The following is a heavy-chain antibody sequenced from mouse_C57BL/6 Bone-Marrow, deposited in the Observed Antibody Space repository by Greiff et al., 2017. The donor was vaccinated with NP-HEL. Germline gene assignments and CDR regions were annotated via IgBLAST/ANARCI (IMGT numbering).Heavy chain of an antibody. CDR1: GYTFTSYW. Sequence: VQLQQPGAELVKPGASVKLSCKASGYTFTSYWMHWVKQRPGRGLGWIGRIDPNSGGTKYNEKFKSKATLTVDKPSSTAYMQLSSLTSEDSAVYYCARFPLGGLDAWFAYWGQGTLVTVSA. V-gene: IGHV1-72*01. J-gene: IGHJ3*01. CDR2: IDPNSGGT. CDR3: ARFPLGGLDAWFAY. D-gene: IGHD2-2*01.